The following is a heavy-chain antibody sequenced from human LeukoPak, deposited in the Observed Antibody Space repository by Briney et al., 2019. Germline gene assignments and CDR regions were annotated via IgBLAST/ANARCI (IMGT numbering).Heavy chain of an antibody. CDR2: INHSGST. CDR3: ARGYCTGGNCYSFGY. Sequence: PSETLSLTCAVYGGSFSGYYWSWIRQPPGKGLEWIGEINHSGSTNYNPSLKSRVTISVDTSKNQFSLNLTSVTAADTALYYCARGYCTGGNCYSFGYWGQGTLVTVSS. J-gene: IGHJ4*02. V-gene: IGHV4-34*01. CDR1: GGSFSGYY. D-gene: IGHD2-15*01.